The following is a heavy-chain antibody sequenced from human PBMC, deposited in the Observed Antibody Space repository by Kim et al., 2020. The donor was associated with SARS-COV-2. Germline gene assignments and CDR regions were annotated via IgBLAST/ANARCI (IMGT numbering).Heavy chain of an antibody. CDR3: APCHDNHSYFGQGGLFDV. J-gene: IGHJ3*01. Sequence: ASVKVSCKASSDTFNNYAFSWVRQAPGRGLEWMGGIIPNCNPTNYAQSVQGRLTITADKSTNTDYMELSSLTSEDTAVYYCAPCHDNHSYFGQGGLFDVW. D-gene: IGHD3-10*01. CDR2: IIPNCNPT. CDR1: SDTFNNYA. V-gene: IGHV1-18*01.